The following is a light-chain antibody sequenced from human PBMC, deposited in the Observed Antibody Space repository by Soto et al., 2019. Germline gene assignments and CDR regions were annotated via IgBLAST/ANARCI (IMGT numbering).Light chain of an antibody. CDR2: GAS. CDR1: QGISDY. J-gene: IGKJ4*01. V-gene: IGKV1-9*01. Sequence: DIQLTQSPSFLSASVGDRVTISCRASQGISDYLAWYQQKPGKAPKLLIYGASTLQSGVPSRFTGSASGTEFTLTISSLQPEDFATYFCQQFNAYPLTFGGGTKLEIK. CDR3: QQFNAYPLT.